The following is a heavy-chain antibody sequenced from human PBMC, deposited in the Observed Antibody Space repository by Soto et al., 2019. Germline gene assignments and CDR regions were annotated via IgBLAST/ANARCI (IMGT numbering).Heavy chain of an antibody. V-gene: IGHV1-2*04. CDR3: ARDWARIVVVITMDAFDI. CDR1: GYTFTGYY. J-gene: IGHJ3*02. CDR2: INPNSGST. D-gene: IGHD3-22*01. Sequence: ASVKVSCKASGYTFTGYYMHWVRQATGQGLEWMGWINPNSGSTNYAQKLQGWVTMTTDTSIGTAYMELRRLRSDDTAVYYCARDWARIVVVITMDAFDIWGQGTMVTVSS.